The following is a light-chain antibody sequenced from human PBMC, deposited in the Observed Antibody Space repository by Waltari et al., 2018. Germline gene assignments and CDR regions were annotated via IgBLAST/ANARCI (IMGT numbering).Light chain of an antibody. V-gene: IGKV3-20*01. CDR3: QKYGSLPAT. Sequence: EIMFTQSPGPLSLSPGERATLSCRASQSISKYLAWYQQKPGQAPRLLIYDASIRATGIPDRFSGSGYGTDFSLTISRLEPEDYAVYYCQKYGSLPATFGRGTKVEIK. CDR1: QSISKY. CDR2: DAS. J-gene: IGKJ1*01.